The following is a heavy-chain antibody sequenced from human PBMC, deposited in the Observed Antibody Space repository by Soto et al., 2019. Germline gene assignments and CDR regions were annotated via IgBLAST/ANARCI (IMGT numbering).Heavy chain of an antibody. CDR2: IYYSGST. J-gene: IGHJ4*02. CDR3: ARVRGDIVVVPAAMGYFDY. V-gene: IGHV4-59*01. Sequence: SETLALTCTVSGGSISRYYWSWIRQPPGKGLEWIGYIYYSGSTNYNPSLKSRVTISVDTSKNQFSLKLSSVTAADTAVYYCARVRGDIVVVPAAMGYFDYWGQGTLVTVSS. CDR1: GGSISRYY. D-gene: IGHD2-2*01.